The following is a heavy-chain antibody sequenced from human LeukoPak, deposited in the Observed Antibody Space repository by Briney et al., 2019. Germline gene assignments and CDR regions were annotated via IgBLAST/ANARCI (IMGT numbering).Heavy chain of an antibody. Sequence: PGGSLRLSCAASGFTFSSYWMSWVRQAPGKGLEWVANIKQDGSEKYYVDSLKGRFTISRDNAKNSLYLQMNSLRAEDTAVYYCARLRGYYYGSGTHPYYFDYWGQGTLVTVSS. CDR2: IKQDGSEK. J-gene: IGHJ4*02. CDR1: GFTFSSYW. V-gene: IGHV3-7*01. CDR3: ARLRGYYYGSGTHPYYFDY. D-gene: IGHD3-10*01.